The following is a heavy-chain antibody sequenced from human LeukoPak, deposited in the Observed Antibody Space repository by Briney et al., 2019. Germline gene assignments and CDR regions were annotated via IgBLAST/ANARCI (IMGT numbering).Heavy chain of an antibody. Sequence: SETLSLTCTVSGGSVSSGSYYWRWIRQPPGKGLEWIGYIYYSGSTNYNPSLKSRVTISVDTSKNQFSLKLSSVTAADTAVYYCARDYYGSGSYYNYYYYGMGVWGKGTTVTVSS. CDR1: GGSVSSGSYY. D-gene: IGHD3-10*01. J-gene: IGHJ6*04. CDR3: ARDYYGSGSYYNYYYYGMGV. CDR2: IYYSGST. V-gene: IGHV4-61*01.